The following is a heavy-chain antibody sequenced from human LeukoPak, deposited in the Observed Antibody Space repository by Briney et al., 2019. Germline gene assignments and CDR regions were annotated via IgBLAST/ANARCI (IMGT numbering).Heavy chain of an antibody. D-gene: IGHD2-15*01. J-gene: IGHJ6*02. CDR1: GYTFTSYA. CDR2: INTNTGNP. CDR3: AREVQAAFRYYYYGMDV. Sequence: ASVKVSCKASGYTFTSYAMNWVRQAPGQGLEWMGWINTNTGNPTYAQGFTGRFVFSLDTSVSTAYLQISSLKAEDTAVYCCAREVQAAFRYYYYGMDVWGQGTTVTVSS. V-gene: IGHV7-4-1*02.